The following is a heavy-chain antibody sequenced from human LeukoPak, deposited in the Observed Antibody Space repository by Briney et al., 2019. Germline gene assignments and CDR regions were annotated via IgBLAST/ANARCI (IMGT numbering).Heavy chain of an antibody. D-gene: IGHD3-22*01. V-gene: IGHV1-2*02. CDR3: APSSAYIYYFDY. J-gene: IGHJ4*02. Sequence: ASVKVSCKASGYTFSDYYIHWVRQAPGQGLEWMGWIHPNSGGTNYLQKFQGRVTMTRDTSISTAYMELSRLRSDDTAVYYCAPSSAYIYYFDYWGQGTLVTVSS. CDR2: IHPNSGGT. CDR1: GYTFSDYY.